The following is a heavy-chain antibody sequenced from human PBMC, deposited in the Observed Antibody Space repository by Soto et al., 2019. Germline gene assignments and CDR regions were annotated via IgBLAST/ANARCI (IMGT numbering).Heavy chain of an antibody. J-gene: IGHJ5*02. D-gene: IGHD3-22*01. CDR3: ARGPYDSSGYYYCGWFDT. CDR2: IIPIFGTA. V-gene: IGHV1-69*01. Sequence: FSVKLSRKASGCTLSSYAISWVRQAPGQGLEWMGGIIPIFGTANDAQKFQGRVTITADESTSTAYMELSSLRSEDTAVYYCARGPYDSSGYYYCGWFDTWGQGTLVTVSS. CDR1: GCTLSSYA.